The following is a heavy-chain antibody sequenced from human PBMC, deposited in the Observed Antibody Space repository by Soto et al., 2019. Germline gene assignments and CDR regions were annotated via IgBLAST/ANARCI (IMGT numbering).Heavy chain of an antibody. J-gene: IGHJ5*02. CDR2: IYYSGST. V-gene: IGHV4-61*01. CDR3: ARAVDTVTTSNNWFDP. D-gene: IGHD4-17*01. Sequence: PSETLSLTCTVSGGSVSSGSYYWSWIRQPPGKGLEWIGYIYYSGSTNYNPSLKSRVTISVDTSKNQFSLKLSSVTAADTAVYYCARAVDTVTTSNNWFDPWGQGTLVTVSS. CDR1: GGSVSSGSYY.